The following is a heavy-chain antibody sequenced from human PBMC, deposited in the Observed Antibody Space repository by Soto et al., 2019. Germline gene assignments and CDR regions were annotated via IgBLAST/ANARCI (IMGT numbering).Heavy chain of an antibody. Sequence: EVQLVESGGGLVQPGRSLRLSRAASGFTFDDYAMHWVRQAPGKGLEWVSGISWNSGSIGYADSVKGRFTISRDNAKNSLYLQMNSLRAEDTALYYCAKDPIAVAGTSFDYWGQGTLVTVSS. CDR2: ISWNSGSI. J-gene: IGHJ4*02. D-gene: IGHD6-19*01. CDR1: GFTFDDYA. V-gene: IGHV3-9*01. CDR3: AKDPIAVAGTSFDY.